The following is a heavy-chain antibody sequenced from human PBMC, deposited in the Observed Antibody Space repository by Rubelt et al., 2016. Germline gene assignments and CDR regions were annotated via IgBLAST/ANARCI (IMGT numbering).Heavy chain of an antibody. V-gene: IGHV1-24*01. D-gene: IGHD2-21*02. CDR2: FDPEDGET. J-gene: IGHJ3*02. Sequence: QVQLVQSGAEVKQPGASVKVSCKVSGYTLTELSMHWWRQAPGNGLEWMDGFDPEDGETIYARKFRGRVTMTEDTSTDTAYMELSSLRSEDTAVYYCAPRWCGGDCKNAFDIWGQGTMVTVSS. CDR1: GYTLTELS. CDR3: APRWCGGDCKNAFDI.